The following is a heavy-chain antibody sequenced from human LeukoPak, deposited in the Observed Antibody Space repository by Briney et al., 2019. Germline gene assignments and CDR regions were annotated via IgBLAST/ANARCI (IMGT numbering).Heavy chain of an antibody. J-gene: IGHJ4*02. CDR2: IKQDGTKT. CDR3: ATAEYTVALDY. CDR1: GFTFSSYS. D-gene: IGHD5-12*01. V-gene: IGHV3-7*01. Sequence: GGSLRLSCAASGFTFSSYSMNWVRQAPGKGLEWVANIKQDGTKTYYADSVKGRFTISRDNAKNSLYLQMNSLRVEDTAVYYCATAEYTVALDYWGQGTLITVSS.